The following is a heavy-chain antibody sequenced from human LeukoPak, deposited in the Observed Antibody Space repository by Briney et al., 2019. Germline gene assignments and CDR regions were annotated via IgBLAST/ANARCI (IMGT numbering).Heavy chain of an antibody. CDR2: VNESGGT. V-gene: IGHV4-34*01. Sequence: MTSETLSLTCAVYIDSFSNYHWNWIRQTPAKGMEWIGEVNESGGTNISPSLRSRVILSVDTSKNQFSLKLSSVTAADTAVYYCARRVWGWVKSGYYGSGSYYNGFYYYYYMDVWGKGTTVTISS. CDR3: ARRVWGWVKSGYYGSGSYYNGFYYYYYMDV. D-gene: IGHD3-10*01. J-gene: IGHJ6*03. CDR1: IDSFSNYH.